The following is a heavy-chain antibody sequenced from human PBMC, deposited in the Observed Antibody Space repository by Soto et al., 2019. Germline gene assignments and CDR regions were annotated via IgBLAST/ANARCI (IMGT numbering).Heavy chain of an antibody. CDR1: GFTFSNYG. CDR3: AKDLKPMIVVINIGGFDY. J-gene: IGHJ4*02. D-gene: IGHD3-22*01. V-gene: IGHV3-30*18. Sequence: GGSLRLSCAASGFTFSNYGMHWVRQAPGKGLEWVAVISYDGTYKYYADSVKGRVTISRDNSKNTLYLQMNSLRAEDTSVYYCAKDLKPMIVVINIGGFDYWGQGTLVTVSS. CDR2: ISYDGTYK.